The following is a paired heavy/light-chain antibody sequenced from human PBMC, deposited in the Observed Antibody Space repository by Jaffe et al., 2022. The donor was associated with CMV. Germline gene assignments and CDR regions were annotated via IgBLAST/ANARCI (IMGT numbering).Heavy chain of an antibody. V-gene: IGHV3-66*01. Sequence: EVQLVESGGGLVQPGGSLRLSCAVSGITVRTMSWVRQAPGKGLEWVSVIYSGGGTYYADSVEGRFTISRDYSKNMLYLQMNTLRVEDTATYYCARDGGGEWGQGTMVTVSS. CDR1: GITVRT. J-gene: IGHJ3*01. CDR3: ARDGGGE. D-gene: IGHD3-16*01. CDR2: IYSGGGT.
Light chain of an antibody. J-gene: IGKJ2*01. CDR1: QSIPNNY. V-gene: IGKV3-20*01. Sequence: EVVLTQSPGTLSLSPGERATLSCRASQSIPNNYVAWYQQRPGQAPRLLIYTASNRATGIPDRFSGSGSGTDFTLTISRLEPEDFAVYYCQHYGSSRNPFGQGTKLEIK. CDR2: TAS. CDR3: QHYGSSRNP.